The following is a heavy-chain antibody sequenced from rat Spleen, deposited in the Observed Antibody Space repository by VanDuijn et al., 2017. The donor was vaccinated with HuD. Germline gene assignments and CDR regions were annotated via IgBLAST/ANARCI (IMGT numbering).Heavy chain of an antibody. V-gene: IGHV2-13*01. CDR3: ATGGTYNSGYEIWFAY. CDR2: IWGNGNS. J-gene: IGHJ3*01. Sequence: QVQLKESGPGLFQPSQTLSLTCTVSGFSLSNYGVIWVRQPPGKGLDWMGVIWGNGNSNYNSALKSRLSISRDTSKSQVYLKMNSLLTEDTATYYCATGGTYNSGYEIWFAYWGQGTLVTVSS. D-gene: IGHD4-3*01. CDR1: GFSLSNYG.